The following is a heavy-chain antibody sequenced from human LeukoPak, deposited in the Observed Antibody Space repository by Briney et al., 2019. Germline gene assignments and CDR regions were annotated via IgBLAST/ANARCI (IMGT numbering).Heavy chain of an antibody. V-gene: IGHV4-39*01. CDR2: MYYSEST. Sequence: SETLSLTCTVSGGSISSNNYFWGWIRQPPGKGLEWIGSMYYSESTYYNPSLKSRVTISVDTSKNQFSLKLNSVTAADTAMYYCQSRFLEWLLDYWGQGTLVAVSS. D-gene: IGHD3-3*01. J-gene: IGHJ4*02. CDR3: QSRFLEWLLDY. CDR1: GGSISSNNYF.